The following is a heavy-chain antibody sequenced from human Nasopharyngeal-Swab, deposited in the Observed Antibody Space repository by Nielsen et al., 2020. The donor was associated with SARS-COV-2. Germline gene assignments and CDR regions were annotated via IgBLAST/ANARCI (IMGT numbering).Heavy chain of an antibody. V-gene: IGHV3-43*01. CDR2: ISWDGGST. J-gene: IGHJ4*02. CDR1: GFTFDDYT. D-gene: IGHD6-19*01. CDR3: AKAKVAGTKFTLEADY. Sequence: GESLKISCAASGFTFDDYTMHWVRQAPGKGLEWVSLISWDGGSTYYADSVKGRFTISRDNSKNSLYLQMNSLRTEDTTLYYCAKAKVAGTKFTLEADYWGQGTLVTVSS.